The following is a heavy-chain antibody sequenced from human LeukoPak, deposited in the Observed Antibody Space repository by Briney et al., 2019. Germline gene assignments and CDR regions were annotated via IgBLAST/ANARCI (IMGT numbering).Heavy chain of an antibody. V-gene: IGHV4-59*01. CDR1: GGSISSYH. J-gene: IGHJ6*03. Sequence: SETLSLTCTVSGGSISSYHWSWIRQPPGKGLEWIGYIYYSGSTNYNPTLKSRVTISVDTSTNQFSLKLSSVTAADTAVYYCARAPITMVRGVIIYYMVVWGKGTTVTVSS. D-gene: IGHD3-10*01. CDR3: ARAPITMVRGVIIYYMVV. CDR2: IYYSGST.